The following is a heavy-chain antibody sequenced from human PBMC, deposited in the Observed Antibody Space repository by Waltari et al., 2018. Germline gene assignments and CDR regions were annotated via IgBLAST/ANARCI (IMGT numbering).Heavy chain of an antibody. CDR3: AREGIYSSATDARFDP. Sequence: QVQLQESGPGLVKPSQTLSLTCTVPAGSIRTGSYSCSWIRPSAGKGLEWIGRMYTSGSANYSPSLKSRVTISVDTSKNQFSLKLSSVTAADTAVYYCAREGIYSSATDARFDPWGQGTLVTVSS. J-gene: IGHJ5*02. V-gene: IGHV4-61*02. CDR1: AGSIRTGSYS. D-gene: IGHD6-25*01. CDR2: MYTSGSA.